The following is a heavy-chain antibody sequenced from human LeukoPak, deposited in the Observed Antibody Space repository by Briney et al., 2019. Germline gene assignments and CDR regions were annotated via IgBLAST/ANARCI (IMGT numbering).Heavy chain of an antibody. J-gene: IGHJ4*02. CDR3: ARDLRITMVRGDHFDY. Sequence: SETLSLTCAVSGGSISSGDYSWSWIRQPPGKGLEWIAYIYHSGSTYYNPSLKSRVTLSVDRSKNQFSLKLSSVTAADTAVYYCARDLRITMVRGDHFDYWGQGTLVTVSS. D-gene: IGHD3-10*01. CDR2: IYHSGST. CDR1: GGSISSGDYS. V-gene: IGHV4-30-2*01.